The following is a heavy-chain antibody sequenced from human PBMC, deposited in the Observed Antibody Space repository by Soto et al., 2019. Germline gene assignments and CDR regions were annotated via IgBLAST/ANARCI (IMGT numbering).Heavy chain of an antibody. CDR2: ISSSSSYI. D-gene: IGHD3-3*01. V-gene: IGHV3-21*01. J-gene: IGHJ4*02. CDR3: ARDSGFYYDFWSGYYPYYFDY. CDR1: GFTFSSYS. Sequence: GGSLRLSCAASGFTFSSYSMNWVRQAPGKGLEWVSSISSSSSYIYYADSVKGRFTISRDNAKNSLYLQMNSLRAEDTAVYYCARDSGFYYDFWSGYYPYYFDYWGQGTLVTVPQ.